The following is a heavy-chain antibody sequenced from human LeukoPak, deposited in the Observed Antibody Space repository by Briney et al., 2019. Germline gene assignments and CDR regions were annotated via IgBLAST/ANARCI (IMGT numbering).Heavy chain of an antibody. CDR1: GVSFSSYA. Sequence: PGGSLRLSCAASGVSFSSYAMTWARQAPVKGLEWVSSISSSSSYIYYADSVKGRFTLSRDNAKNSLYLQMNSLRAEDTAVYYCVRMYYDILTGYSSWFDPWGQGTLVTVSS. CDR2: ISSSSSYI. D-gene: IGHD3-9*01. J-gene: IGHJ5*02. V-gene: IGHV3-21*01. CDR3: VRMYYDILTGYSSWFDP.